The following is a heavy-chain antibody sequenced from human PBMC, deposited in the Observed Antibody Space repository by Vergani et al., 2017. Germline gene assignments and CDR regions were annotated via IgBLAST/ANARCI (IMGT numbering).Heavy chain of an antibody. CDR1: GFTFSSYS. CDR3: AREKGVVPAAIHDAFDI. D-gene: IGHD2-2*01. Sequence: EVQLVESGGGLVKPGGSLRLSCAASGFTFSSYSMNWVRQAPGKGLEWVSSISSSSSYIYYADSVKGRFTISRDNAKNSLYLQMNSLRAEDTAVYYCAREKGVVPAAIHDAFDIWGQGTMVTVSS. J-gene: IGHJ3*02. CDR2: ISSSSSYI. V-gene: IGHV3-21*01.